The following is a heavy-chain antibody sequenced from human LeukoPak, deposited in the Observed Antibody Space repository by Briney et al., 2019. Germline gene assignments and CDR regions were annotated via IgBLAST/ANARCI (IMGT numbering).Heavy chain of an antibody. V-gene: IGHV1-69*13. Sequence: GASVKVSCKASGGTFSSYAISWVRQAPGQGLEWRGGIIPIFGTANYAQKFQGRVTITADESTSTAYMELSSLRSEDTAVYYCARGELWFGELPKSLDYWGQGTLVTVSS. CDR3: ARGELWFGELPKSLDY. CDR1: GGTFSSYA. CDR2: IIPIFGTA. D-gene: IGHD3-10*01. J-gene: IGHJ4*02.